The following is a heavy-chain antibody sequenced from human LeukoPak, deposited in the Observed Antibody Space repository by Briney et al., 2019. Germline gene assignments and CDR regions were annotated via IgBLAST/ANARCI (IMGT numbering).Heavy chain of an antibody. CDR1: GYTFTGYY. Sequence: PGASVKVSCKASGYTFTGYYMHWVRQAPGQGLEWMGWINPNSGGTNYAQKFQGRVTMTRDTSISTAYMELSRLRSDDTAVYYCARSYDSSGYYLGPFDYWGQGTLVTVSS. J-gene: IGHJ4*02. V-gene: IGHV1-2*02. CDR3: ARSYDSSGYYLGPFDY. D-gene: IGHD3-22*01. CDR2: INPNSGGT.